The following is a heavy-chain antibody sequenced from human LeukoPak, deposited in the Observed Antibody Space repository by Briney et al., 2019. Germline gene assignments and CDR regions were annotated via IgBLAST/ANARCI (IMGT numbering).Heavy chain of an antibody. V-gene: IGHV3-74*01. Sequence: PGGSLRLSCAASGFTLSSYWMHWVRQAPGKGLVWVSRMNSDGSSTFYADSVKGRFTISRDNAKNTLFLQMNSLRAEDTAVYYCARGTGYSVFDYWGQGTLVTVSS. J-gene: IGHJ4*02. D-gene: IGHD3/OR15-3a*01. CDR3: ARGTGYSVFDY. CDR1: GFTLSSYW. CDR2: MNSDGSST.